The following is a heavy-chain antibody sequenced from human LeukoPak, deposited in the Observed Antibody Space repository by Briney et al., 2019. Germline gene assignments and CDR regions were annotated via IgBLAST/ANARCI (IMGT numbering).Heavy chain of an antibody. CDR3: AREFNLHFPFDP. Sequence: SETLSLTCAVYGGSFSGYYWSWIRQPPGKGLEWIGEINHSGSTNYNPSLKSRVTISVDTSKNQFSLKLSSVTAADTAVYYCAREFNLHFPFDPWGQGTLVTVSS. J-gene: IGHJ5*02. CDR1: GGSFSGYY. D-gene: IGHD2/OR15-2a*01. CDR2: INHSGST. V-gene: IGHV4-34*01.